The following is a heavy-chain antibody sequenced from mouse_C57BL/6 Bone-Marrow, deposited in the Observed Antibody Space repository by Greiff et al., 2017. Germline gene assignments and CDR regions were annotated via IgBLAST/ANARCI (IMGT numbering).Heavy chain of an antibody. CDR2: IHPNSGST. Sequence: VQLQQPGAELVKPGASVQLSCKASGYTFTSYWMHWVKQRPGQGLEWIGMIHPNSGSTNYNEKFKSKATLTVDKSSSTAYMQLSSLTSEDSAVYYCASSMTTVVATRAYWGQGTLVTVSA. J-gene: IGHJ3*01. D-gene: IGHD1-1*01. CDR1: GYTFTSYW. V-gene: IGHV1-64*01. CDR3: ASSMTTVVATRAY.